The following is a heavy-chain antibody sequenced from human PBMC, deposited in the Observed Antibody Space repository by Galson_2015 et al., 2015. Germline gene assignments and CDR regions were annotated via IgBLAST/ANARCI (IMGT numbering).Heavy chain of an antibody. J-gene: IGHJ4*02. V-gene: IGHV3-23*01. D-gene: IGHD2-15*01. Sequence: SLRLSCAASGFSFSTYAMSWVRQAPGKGLEWVSTISGSSVSTYYADSVKGRFTISRDNSKNTLYLQMNGLRAEDTAVYYCAQRVASGTKYFDYRGQATLATVSS. CDR1: GFSFSTYA. CDR2: ISGSSVST. CDR3: AQRVASGTKYFDY.